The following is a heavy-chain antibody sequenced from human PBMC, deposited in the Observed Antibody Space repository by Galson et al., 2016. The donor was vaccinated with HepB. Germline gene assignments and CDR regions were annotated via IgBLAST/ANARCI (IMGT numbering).Heavy chain of an antibody. V-gene: IGHV4-59*01. J-gene: IGHJ3*01. CDR2: SYNSGNT. CDR3: AKVGRYSFDV. D-gene: IGHD5-12*01. CDR1: GGSTYTSY. Sequence: ETLSLTCSVSGGSTYTSYWSWVRQPPGKGLEWVGYSYNSGNTVYNPSLDSRVTVSVDTSKNQFSLRLTSVTAADTAVYYCAKVGRYSFDVWGPGAMVTVSS.